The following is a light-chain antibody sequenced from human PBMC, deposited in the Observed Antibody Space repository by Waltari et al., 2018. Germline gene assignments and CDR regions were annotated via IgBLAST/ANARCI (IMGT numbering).Light chain of an antibody. CDR2: GAS. J-gene: IGKJ1*01. Sequence: EIVLPQSPGTRSFSQGESPTLPCRTSQSVTRALAWYQQKPGQAPRLLIYGASNRATGIPDRFSGSGSGTDFSLTISSLEPEDFAVYYCQHYLRLPVTFGQGTKVEVK. CDR3: QHYLRLPVT. CDR1: QSVTRA. V-gene: IGKV3-20*01.